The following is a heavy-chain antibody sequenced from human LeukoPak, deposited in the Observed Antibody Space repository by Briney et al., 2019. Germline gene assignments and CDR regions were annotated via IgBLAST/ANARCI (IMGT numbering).Heavy chain of an antibody. J-gene: IGHJ5*02. V-gene: IGHV1-69*13. CDR1: GGTFSSYA. CDR2: IIPIFGTA. D-gene: IGHD3-10*01. CDR3: ARDQTYYYGSGRNWFDP. Sequence: SVKVSCKASGGTFSSYAISWVRQAPGQGLEWMGGIIPIFGTANYAQKFQGRVTITAEESTNTAYMQLTSLTSEDTAVYYCARDQTYYYGSGRNWFDPWGQGTLVTVSS.